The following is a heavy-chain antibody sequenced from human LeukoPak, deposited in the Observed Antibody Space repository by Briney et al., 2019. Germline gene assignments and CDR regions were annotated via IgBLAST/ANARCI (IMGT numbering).Heavy chain of an antibody. Sequence: PSETLSLTCTVSGGSISSYYWSWIRQPPGKGLEWIGYIYYSGSTNYNPSLKSRVTISVDTSKNQFSLKLSSVTAADTAVYYCARGWEHCSSTSCEWCYFDYWGQGTLVTVSS. CDR1: GGSISSYY. CDR3: ARGWEHCSSTSCEWCYFDY. D-gene: IGHD2-2*01. J-gene: IGHJ4*02. V-gene: IGHV4-59*01. CDR2: IYYSGST.